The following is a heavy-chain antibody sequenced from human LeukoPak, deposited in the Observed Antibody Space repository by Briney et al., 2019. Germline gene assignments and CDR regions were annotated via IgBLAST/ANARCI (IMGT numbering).Heavy chain of an antibody. J-gene: IGHJ4*02. Sequence: ASVKVSCKASGYTFTGYYMHWVRQAPGQGLEWMGWINPNSGGTNYAQKFQGRVTMTRDTSISTAYMELSRLRSDDTAVYYCVRGGYSSGWYDDYWGQGTLVTVSS. CDR1: GYTFTGYY. D-gene: IGHD6-19*01. V-gene: IGHV1-2*02. CDR3: VRGGYSSGWYDDY. CDR2: INPNSGGT.